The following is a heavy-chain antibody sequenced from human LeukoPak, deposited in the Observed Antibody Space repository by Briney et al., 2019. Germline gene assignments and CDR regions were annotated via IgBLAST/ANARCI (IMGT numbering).Heavy chain of an antibody. CDR2: FDPEDGET. CDR3: ATAVGCSGGSCYYYGMDV. V-gene: IGHV1-24*01. Sequence: ASVKVSCKVSGYTLTELSMHWVRQAPGKGLEWMGGFDPEDGETIYAQKFQGRVTMTEDTSTDTAYMELSSLRYEDTAVYYCATAVGCSGGSCYYYGMDVWGQGTTVTVSS. J-gene: IGHJ6*02. CDR1: GYTLTELS. D-gene: IGHD2-15*01.